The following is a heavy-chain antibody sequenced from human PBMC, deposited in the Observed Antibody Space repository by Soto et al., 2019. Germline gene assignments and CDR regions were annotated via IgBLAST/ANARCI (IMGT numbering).Heavy chain of an antibody. CDR2: IYYSGAT. CDR1: GDSINNGDYY. Sequence: QVQLQESGPGLVNPSQTLSLTCTVSGDSINNGDYYWSWVRHHPVKGLEWIGYIYYSGATSNNPSLKGRDTFSLDPSASHLSLRLSSVTAADTAVYYCSREGSNSNGMDVWGQGTTVTVSS. D-gene: IGHD1-1*01. CDR3: SREGSNSNGMDV. V-gene: IGHV4-30-4*01. J-gene: IGHJ6*02.